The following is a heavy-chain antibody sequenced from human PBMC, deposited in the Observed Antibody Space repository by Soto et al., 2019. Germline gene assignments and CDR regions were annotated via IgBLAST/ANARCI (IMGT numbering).Heavy chain of an antibody. Sequence: PGGSLRLSCAASGFSFSSYAMSWVRQAPGKGLEWVSAISGSGGSAYYADSVKGRFTISRDNSKNTLYLQMNSLRAEDTAVYYCAKGLGYCSGGSCYSLFVDYYYMDVWGKGTTVTVSS. V-gene: IGHV3-23*01. CDR2: ISGSGGSA. J-gene: IGHJ6*03. D-gene: IGHD2-15*01. CDR1: GFSFSSYA. CDR3: AKGLGYCSGGSCYSLFVDYYYMDV.